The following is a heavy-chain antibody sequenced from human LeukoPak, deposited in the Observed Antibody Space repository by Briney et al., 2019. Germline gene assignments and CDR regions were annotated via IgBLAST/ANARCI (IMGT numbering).Heavy chain of an antibody. CDR2: INHSGST. Sequence: NPSETLSLTCAVYGGSFSGYYWSWIRQPPGKGLEWIGEINHSGSTNYNPSLKSRVTISVDTSKNQFSLKLSSVTAADTAVYYCARPSITMEPVWGQGTLVTVSS. J-gene: IGHJ4*02. CDR1: GGSFSGYY. CDR3: ARPSITMEPV. V-gene: IGHV4-34*01. D-gene: IGHD3-10*01.